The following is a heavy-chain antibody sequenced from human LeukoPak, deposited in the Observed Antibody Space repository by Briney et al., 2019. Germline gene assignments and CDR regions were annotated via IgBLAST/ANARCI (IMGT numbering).Heavy chain of an antibody. J-gene: IGHJ4*02. D-gene: IGHD6-6*01. CDR1: GYTFTSYD. V-gene: IGHV1-8*03. CDR2: MNPNSGNT. Sequence: ASVKVSCKASGYTFTSYDINWVRQATGQGLEWMGWMNPNSGNTGYAQKFQGRVTITRNTSISTAYMELSSLRSEDTAVYYCARGGRKYSSSSRPFDYWGLGTLVTVSS. CDR3: ARGGRKYSSSSRPFDY.